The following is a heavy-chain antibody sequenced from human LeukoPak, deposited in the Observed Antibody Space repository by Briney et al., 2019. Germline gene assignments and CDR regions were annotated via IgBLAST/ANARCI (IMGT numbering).Heavy chain of an antibody. CDR3: ARAPYGSGSYYQSY. CDR1: GFTFSSYA. V-gene: IGHV3-30-3*01. J-gene: IGHJ4*02. CDR2: ISYDGINK. D-gene: IGHD3-10*01. Sequence: GGSLRLSYAASGFTFSSYAMHWVRQAPGKGLGWVALISYDGINKYYADSVKGRFTISRDNSKNTLYLQMNSLRAEDTAVYYCARAPYGSGSYYQSYWGQGTLVTVSS.